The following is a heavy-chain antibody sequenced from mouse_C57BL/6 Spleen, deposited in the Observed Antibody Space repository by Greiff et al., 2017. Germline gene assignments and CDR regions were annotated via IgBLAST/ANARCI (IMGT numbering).Heavy chain of an antibody. CDR1: GYTFTAYE. CDR3: TNWDQYYFDY. V-gene: IGHV1-15*01. J-gene: IGHJ2*01. CDR2: IDPETGGT. D-gene: IGHD4-1*02. Sequence: LQQSGALVTLSCKASGYTFTAYEMHLVKQTPVHGLEWIGAIDPETGGTAYNQKFKGKAILTADKSSSTAYMELRSLTSEDSAVYYCTNWDQYYFDYWGQGTTLTVSS.